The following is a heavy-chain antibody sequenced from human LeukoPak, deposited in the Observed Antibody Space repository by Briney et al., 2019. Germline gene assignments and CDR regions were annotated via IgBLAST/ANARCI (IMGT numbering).Heavy chain of an antibody. CDR1: GFTFSTYW. J-gene: IGHJ5*02. CDR3: ARGLYGGSVNWFDP. Sequence: GGSLRLSCAASGFTFSTYWMHWVRQAPGKGLVWVSRINSDGSITNYADSVKGRFTFSRDNAKSTLYLQMNSLRAGDTAVYYCARGLYGGSVNWFDPWGQGTLVTVSS. D-gene: IGHD1-26*01. CDR2: INSDGSIT. V-gene: IGHV3-74*01.